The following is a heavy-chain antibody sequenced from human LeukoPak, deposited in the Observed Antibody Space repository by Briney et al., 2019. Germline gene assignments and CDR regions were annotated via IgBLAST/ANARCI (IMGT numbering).Heavy chain of an antibody. V-gene: IGHV3-21*01. D-gene: IGHD3-22*01. Sequence: GGSLRLSCAASGFTFSSYSMNWVRQAPGKGLEWVSSISSSSSYIYYADSVKGRFTISRDNAKNLLYLQMNSLRAEDTAVYYCARDGHYDTRSFDYWGQGTLVTVSS. CDR2: ISSSSSYI. CDR3: ARDGHYDTRSFDY. J-gene: IGHJ4*02. CDR1: GFTFSSYS.